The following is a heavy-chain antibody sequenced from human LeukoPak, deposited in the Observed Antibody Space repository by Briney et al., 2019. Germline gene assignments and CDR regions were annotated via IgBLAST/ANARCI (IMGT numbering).Heavy chain of an antibody. J-gene: IGHJ5*02. CDR2: ISGSGGST. CDR1: GFTFSSYA. D-gene: IGHD3-10*01. Sequence: GGSLRLSCAASGFTFSSYAMNWVRQAPGKGLEWFSVISGSGGSTYYADSVKGRFTISRDNSKNTLYLQMNSLRAEDTAVYYCAKGSLRGPTQVPFDPWGQGTLVTVSS. V-gene: IGHV3-23*01. CDR3: AKGSLRGPTQVPFDP.